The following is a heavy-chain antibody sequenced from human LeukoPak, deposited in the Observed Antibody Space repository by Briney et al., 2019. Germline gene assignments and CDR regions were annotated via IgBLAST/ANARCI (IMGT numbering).Heavy chain of an antibody. D-gene: IGHD3-22*01. CDR1: GYSFTSYW. CDR2: IYPGDSDT. J-gene: IGHJ3*02. Sequence: GESLKISCKGSGYSFTSYWIGWVRQMPGKGLEWMGIIYPGDSDTRYSPSFQGQVTISADKSISTAYLQWSSLKVSDTAMYYCATIFRYYYDSSGFGAFDIWGQGTMVTVSS. CDR3: ATIFRYYYDSSGFGAFDI. V-gene: IGHV5-51*01.